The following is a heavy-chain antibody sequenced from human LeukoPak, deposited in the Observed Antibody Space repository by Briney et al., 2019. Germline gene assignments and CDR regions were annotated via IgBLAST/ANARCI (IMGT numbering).Heavy chain of an antibody. J-gene: IGHJ4*02. CDR2: IYYSGST. Sequence: SETLSLKCTISSGSISSGGFDWSWIRQHPGKGLEWIGYIYYSGSTYYNPSLKSRVTISVDTSKNQFSLKLSSVTAADTAVYYCARDLLTTLDYWGQGTLVTVSS. CDR1: SGSISSGGFD. D-gene: IGHD2-15*01. CDR3: ARDLLTTLDY. V-gene: IGHV4-31*03.